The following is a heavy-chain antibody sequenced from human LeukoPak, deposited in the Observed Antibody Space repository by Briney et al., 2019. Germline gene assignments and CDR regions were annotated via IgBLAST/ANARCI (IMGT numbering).Heavy chain of an antibody. CDR1: GFTFSSYA. CDR3: AKTEKWELLPFDY. J-gene: IGHJ4*02. D-gene: IGHD1-26*01. Sequence: GGSLRLSCAASGFTFSSYAMSWVRQAPGKGLEWVSAISGSGGSTYYADSVEGRFTISRDNSKNTLYLQMNSLRAEDTAVYYCAKTEKWELLPFDYWGQGTLVTVSS. V-gene: IGHV3-23*01. CDR2: ISGSGGST.